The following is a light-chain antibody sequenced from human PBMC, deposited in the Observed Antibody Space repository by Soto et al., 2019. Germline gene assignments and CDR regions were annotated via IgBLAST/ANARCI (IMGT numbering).Light chain of an antibody. CDR2: KAS. V-gene: IGKV1-5*03. J-gene: IGKJ5*01. Sequence: HMTQSPSSMSASVGNRVTITCRASQSISSWLAWYQQKPGKAPKLLIYKASSLESGVPSRFSGSASGTEFTLTISSLKPDDFATYYCQQYNSYSTFGQGTRLEIK. CDR3: QQYNSYST. CDR1: QSISSW.